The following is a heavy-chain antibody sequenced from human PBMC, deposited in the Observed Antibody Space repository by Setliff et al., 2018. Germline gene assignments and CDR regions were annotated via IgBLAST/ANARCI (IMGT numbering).Heavy chain of an antibody. V-gene: IGHV4-59*01. CDR3: VRGGSAWAWHYQL. Sequence: SETLSLTCAVYGDSFSDYYWTWIRQTPEMGLEWIGHIHSSGNTHINPSLGSRVSMSVDTYQNQCSLKVSSMTSADTAVYYCVRGGSAWAWHYQLWGRGVLVTVSS. CDR2: IHSSGNT. J-gene: IGHJ2*01. D-gene: IGHD3-16*01. CDR1: GDSFSDYY.